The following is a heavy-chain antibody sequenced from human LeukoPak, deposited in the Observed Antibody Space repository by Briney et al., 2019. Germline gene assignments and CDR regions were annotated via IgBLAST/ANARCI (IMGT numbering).Heavy chain of an antibody. Sequence: SETLSLTCTVSGGSISSYYWSWIRQPPGKGLEWIGYIYYSGSTNYNPSLKSRVTISVDTSKNQFSLKLSSVTAADTVVYYCARGLKYSPPFDYWGQGTLVTVSS. D-gene: IGHD6-6*01. V-gene: IGHV4-59*01. J-gene: IGHJ4*02. CDR1: GGSISSYY. CDR3: ARGLKYSPPFDY. CDR2: IYYSGST.